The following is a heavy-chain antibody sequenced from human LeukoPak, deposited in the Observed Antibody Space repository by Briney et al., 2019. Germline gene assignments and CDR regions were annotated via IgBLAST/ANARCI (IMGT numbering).Heavy chain of an antibody. CDR3: ARGKSDCSSTSCYLVPSRVRAFDI. CDR1: GGSFSGYY. CDR2: IIHSGST. D-gene: IGHD2-2*01. V-gene: IGHV4-34*01. J-gene: IGHJ3*02. Sequence: SETLSLTCAVYGGSFSGYYWGWIRQPPGKGLEWIGEIIHSGSTNYNPSLKSRVTISVDTSKNQFSLKLSSVTAADTAVYYCARGKSDCSSTSCYLVPSRVRAFDIWGQGTMVTVSS.